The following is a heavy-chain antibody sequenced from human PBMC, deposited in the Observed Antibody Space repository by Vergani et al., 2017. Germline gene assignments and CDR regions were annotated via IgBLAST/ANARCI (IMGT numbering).Heavy chain of an antibody. CDR3: AKYDDMVVVPAAPRDAFDI. CDR1: GFTFSSYA. D-gene: IGHD2-2*01. V-gene: IGHV3-23*01. Sequence: EVQLLESGGGLVQPGGSLRLSCAASGFTFSSYAMSWVRQAPGKGLEWVSAISGSGGSTYYADSVKGRFTISRDNSKNTLYLQMNSLRAEDTAVYYCAKYDDMVVVPAAPRDAFDIWGQGTMVTVSS. CDR2: ISGSGGST. J-gene: IGHJ3*02.